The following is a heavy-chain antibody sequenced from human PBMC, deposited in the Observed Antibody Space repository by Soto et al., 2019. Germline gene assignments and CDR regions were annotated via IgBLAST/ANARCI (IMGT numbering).Heavy chain of an antibody. CDR3: ARGWEPYYYYGMDV. J-gene: IGHJ6*02. V-gene: IGHV1-69*01. Sequence: QVQLVQSGAEVKKPGSSVKVSCKASGGTFSSYAISWVRQAPGQGLEWMGGTLPICRTANYAQKVQGRVTITADESTSAAYMELSSLRSDDTAVYYCARGWEPYYYYGMDVWGQGTTVTVSS. D-gene: IGHD1-26*01. CDR1: GGTFSSYA. CDR2: TLPICRTA.